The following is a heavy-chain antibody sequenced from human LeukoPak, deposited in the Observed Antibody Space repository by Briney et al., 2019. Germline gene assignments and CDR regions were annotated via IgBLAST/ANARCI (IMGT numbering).Heavy chain of an antibody. Sequence: PGGSLRLSCAASGFTFDDYAMHWVRHAPGKGLEWVSGISWNSGSIGYADSVKGRFTISRDNAKNCLSLQMNSLRAEATALYYCAKGVTFGGVIVHDAFDIWGQGTMVTVSS. CDR3: AKGVTFGGVIVHDAFDI. V-gene: IGHV3-9*01. D-gene: IGHD3-16*02. J-gene: IGHJ3*02. CDR2: ISWNSGSI. CDR1: GFTFDDYA.